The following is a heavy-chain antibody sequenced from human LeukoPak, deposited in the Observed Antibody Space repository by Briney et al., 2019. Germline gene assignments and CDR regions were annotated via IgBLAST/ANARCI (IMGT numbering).Heavy chain of an antibody. CDR1: GGSFSGYY. D-gene: IGHD2-2*01. CDR2: INHSGST. V-gene: IGHV4-34*01. Sequence: SETLSLTCAVYGGSFSGYYWSWIRQPPGKGLEWIGEINHSGSTNYNPSLKSRVTISVDTSKNQFSLKLSSVTAADTAVYYCARHRGDIVVVPAAIGFDYWGQGTLVTVSS. J-gene: IGHJ4*02. CDR3: ARHRGDIVVVPAAIGFDY.